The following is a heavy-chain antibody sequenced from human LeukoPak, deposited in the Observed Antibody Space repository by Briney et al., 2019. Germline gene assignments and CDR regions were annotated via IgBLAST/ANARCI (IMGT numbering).Heavy chain of an antibody. V-gene: IGHV4-4*07. CDR2: IHTSGNT. J-gene: IGHJ6*03. CDR1: GGSISGYF. D-gene: IGHD3-10*01. CDR3: ASNLMWGSGSVYYYYMDV. Sequence: SETLSFTCTVSGGSISGYFWSWIRQPAGKGLEWIGRIHTSGNTNYNPSLKSRVTMSVDTSKNHFSLTLSSVTAANTAVYYCASNLMWGSGSVYYYYMDVWGKGTMVTVSS.